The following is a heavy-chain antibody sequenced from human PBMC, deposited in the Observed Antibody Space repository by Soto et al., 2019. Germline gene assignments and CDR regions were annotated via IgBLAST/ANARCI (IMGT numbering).Heavy chain of an antibody. Sequence: GGSLRLSCAASGFTFNDFYMTWIRQAPGKGLEWVSSISSSSSYIYYADSVKGRFTISRDNAKNSLYLQMNSLRAEDTAVYYCARLSSTDAFDIWGQGTMVTVSS. CDR3: ARLSSTDAFDI. CDR1: GFTFNDFY. V-gene: IGHV3-11*06. J-gene: IGHJ3*02. D-gene: IGHD6-13*01. CDR2: ISSSSSYI.